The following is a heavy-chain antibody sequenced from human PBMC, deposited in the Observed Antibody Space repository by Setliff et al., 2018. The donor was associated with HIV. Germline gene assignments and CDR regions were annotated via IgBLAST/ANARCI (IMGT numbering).Heavy chain of an antibody. J-gene: IGHJ4*02. CDR1: GGSLRNYH. CDR2: VNPSGTT. V-gene: IGHV4-34*01. Sequence: PSATLSLTCAVYGGSLRNYHWSWIRQPPGKGLEWIAEVNPSGTTKYNPSLKSRVTISVDTSKKQFPLKLTSVTAADTAVYFCARRVVHTSPSGPSGLYFDFWGQGTLVTVSS. D-gene: IGHD2-2*01. CDR3: ARRVVHTSPSGPSGLYFDF.